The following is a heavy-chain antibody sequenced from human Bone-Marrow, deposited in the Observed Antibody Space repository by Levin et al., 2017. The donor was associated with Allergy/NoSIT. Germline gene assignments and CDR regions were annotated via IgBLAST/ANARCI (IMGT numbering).Heavy chain of an antibody. J-gene: IGHJ2*01. D-gene: IGHD4-17*01. CDR3: ARDMVTTNWYFDL. Sequence: GESLKISCSASGFNFSSYWMHWVRQAPGKGLVWVSRINRDGSSTSYADSVKGRFTISRDNAKNTLYLQMNSLRAEDTSVYYCARDMVTTNWYFDLWSRGTLVTVSS. CDR2: INRDGSST. V-gene: IGHV3-74*01. CDR1: GFNFSSYW.